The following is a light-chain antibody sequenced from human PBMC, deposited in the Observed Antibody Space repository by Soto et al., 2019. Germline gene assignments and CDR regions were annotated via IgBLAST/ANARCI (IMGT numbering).Light chain of an antibody. Sequence: QSALTQPASVSGSPGQSITISCTGTSSDVGGYNYVSWYQQNPGKAPKLMIYDVSNRPSGVSNRFSGSKSGNTASLTISGLQAEDEADYYRSSYTSSRTRVFGGGTKLTVL. CDR3: SSYTSSRTRV. J-gene: IGLJ2*01. V-gene: IGLV2-14*01. CDR1: SSDVGGYNY. CDR2: DVS.